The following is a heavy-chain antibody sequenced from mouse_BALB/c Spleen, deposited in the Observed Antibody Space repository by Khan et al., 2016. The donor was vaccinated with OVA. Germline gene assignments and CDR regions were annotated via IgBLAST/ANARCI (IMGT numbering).Heavy chain of an antibody. D-gene: IGHD2-4*01. Sequence: QVQLKESGPGLVQPSQSLSITCTVSGFSLTSYGVHWVRQSPGKGLEWLGVIWSGGSTDYNAAFISRLSISKDNSKSQVFFKMNSLQANDSAIYDCARNYEYDEGLAYWGQGTLVTVSA. V-gene: IGHV2-2*02. CDR2: IWSGGST. CDR3: ARNYEYDEGLAY. J-gene: IGHJ3*01. CDR1: GFSLTSYG.